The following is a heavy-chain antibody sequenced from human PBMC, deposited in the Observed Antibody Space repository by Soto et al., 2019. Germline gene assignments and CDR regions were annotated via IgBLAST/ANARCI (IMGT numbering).Heavy chain of an antibody. CDR1: GGSISSYY. V-gene: IGHV4-59*12. CDR3: ARGRGSYFNYFDY. Sequence: SETLSLTCTVSGGSISSYYWSWIRQPPGKGLEWIGYIYFRGTTNYNPSLKSRVTMSVDTSKNQFSLKLTSVTAVDTAVYYCARGRGSYFNYFDYWGQGTLVTVSS. J-gene: IGHJ4*02. D-gene: IGHD1-26*01. CDR2: IYFRGTT.